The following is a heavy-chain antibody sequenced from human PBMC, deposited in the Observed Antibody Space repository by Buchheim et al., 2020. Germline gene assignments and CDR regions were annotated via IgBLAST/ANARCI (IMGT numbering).Heavy chain of an antibody. CDR3: ARCADFWSGSYFFDY. D-gene: IGHD3-3*01. J-gene: IGHJ4*02. CDR2: IYWDDDK. Sequence: QITLKESGPTLVKPNQTLTLTCSFSGFSLSTNGVGVGWIRQPPGKALEWLAVIYWDDDKRYSTSLKNSVTITKDTSKNQVVLTMTTMDPVDTATYYCARCADFWSGSYFFDYWGQGTL. CDR1: GFSLSTNGVG. V-gene: IGHV2-5*02.